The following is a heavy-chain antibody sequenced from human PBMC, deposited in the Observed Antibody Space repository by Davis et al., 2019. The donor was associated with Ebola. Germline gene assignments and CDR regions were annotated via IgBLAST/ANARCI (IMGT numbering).Heavy chain of an antibody. Sequence: GGSLRLSCAASGFTFSSYGMHWVRQAPGKGLEWVAVIWYDGSNKYYADSVKGRFTISRDNSKNTLYLQMNSLRAEDTAVYYCARARSPWGGSSWYLDFDYWGQGTLVTVSS. V-gene: IGHV3-33*01. D-gene: IGHD6-13*01. CDR2: IWYDGSNK. CDR1: GFTFSSYG. J-gene: IGHJ4*02. CDR3: ARARSPWGGSSWYLDFDY.